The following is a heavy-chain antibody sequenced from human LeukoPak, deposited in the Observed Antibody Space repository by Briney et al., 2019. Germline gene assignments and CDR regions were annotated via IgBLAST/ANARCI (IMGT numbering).Heavy chain of an antibody. CDR2: MNPNSGNT. V-gene: IGHV1-8*03. D-gene: IGHD3-9*01. CDR3: ARAELRYFDWPPGDY. J-gene: IGHJ4*02. Sequence: GASVKVSCKASGYTFTSHGINWVRQATGQGLEWMGWMNPNSGNTGYAQKFQGRVTITRNTSISTAYMELSSLRSEDTAVYYCARAELRYFDWPPGDYWGQGTLVTVSS. CDR1: GYTFTSHG.